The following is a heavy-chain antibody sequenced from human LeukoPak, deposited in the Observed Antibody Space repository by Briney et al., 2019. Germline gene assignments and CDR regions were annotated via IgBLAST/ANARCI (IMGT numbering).Heavy chain of an antibody. D-gene: IGHD3-22*01. Sequence: GGSLRLSCAASGFTFSTYGMHWFRQAPGKGLEWVAVISYDGSNKYYADSVKGRFTISRDNSKNTLYLQMNSLRAEDTAVYYCARKQNYYDSSGLDYWGQGTLVTVSS. CDR2: ISYDGSNK. V-gene: IGHV3-30*03. CDR1: GFTFSTYG. J-gene: IGHJ4*02. CDR3: ARKQNYYDSSGLDY.